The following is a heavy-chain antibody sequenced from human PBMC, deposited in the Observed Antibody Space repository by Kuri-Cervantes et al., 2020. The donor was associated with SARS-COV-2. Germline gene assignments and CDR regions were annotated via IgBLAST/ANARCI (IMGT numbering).Heavy chain of an antibody. CDR3: TTPYYYDSSGYGFYYYMDV. Sequence: GGSLRLSCAASGFTFSDYYMSWIRQAPGKGLEWVSYISSSGSTIYYADSVKGRFTISRDNAKNTLYLQMNSLKTEDTAVYYCTTPYYYDSSGYGFYYYMDVWGKGTTVTVSS. J-gene: IGHJ6*03. CDR1: GFTFSDYY. D-gene: IGHD3-22*01. CDR2: ISSSGSTI. V-gene: IGHV3-11*01.